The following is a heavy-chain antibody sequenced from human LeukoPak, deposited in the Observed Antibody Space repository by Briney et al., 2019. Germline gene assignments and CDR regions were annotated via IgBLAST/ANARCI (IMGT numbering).Heavy chain of an antibody. J-gene: IGHJ6*03. D-gene: IGHD6-13*01. CDR1: EFDFFSYG. CDR2: INSDGSSP. CDR3: ARVGGSSWGYFYYHMDV. V-gene: IGHV3-74*01. Sequence: GGSLRLSCVGSEFDFFSYGMQWVRQAPGKGVGWVSRINSDGSSPTYADSLKDRFTISRDNAKNTLYLQMNSLRAEDTAVYYCARVGGSSWGYFYYHMDVWGKGTAVTVSS.